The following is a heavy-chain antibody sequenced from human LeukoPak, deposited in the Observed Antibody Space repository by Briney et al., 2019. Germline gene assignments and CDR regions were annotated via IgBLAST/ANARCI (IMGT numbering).Heavy chain of an antibody. J-gene: IGHJ4*02. CDR1: GFTLSTYA. V-gene: IGHV3-30*04. D-gene: IGHD6-13*01. CDR3: ARSSSSSWHIFDS. Sequence: GGSLRLSCAASGFTLSTYAMHWVRQAPGKGLEWMTIVSYDGSDKYHADSVKGRFTISRDNSKNTLFLQMNSLRAEDTAVYYCARSSSSSWHIFDSWGQGTLVTVSS. CDR2: VSYDGSDK.